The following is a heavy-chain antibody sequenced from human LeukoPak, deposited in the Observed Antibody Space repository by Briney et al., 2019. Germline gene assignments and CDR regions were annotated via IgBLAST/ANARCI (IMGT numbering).Heavy chain of an antibody. Sequence: PGGSPRFSCAASGFTFSDFWMHWVRQAPGKGPVWVSRIRPDGTDASYADSVKGRFTISRDNARNTLFLQISSLRDEDTAVYYCERDMWGTFDYWGQGTLVTVSS. J-gene: IGHJ4*02. V-gene: IGHV3-74*01. CDR2: IRPDGTDA. CDR3: ERDMWGTFDY. D-gene: IGHD7-27*01. CDR1: GFTFSDFW.